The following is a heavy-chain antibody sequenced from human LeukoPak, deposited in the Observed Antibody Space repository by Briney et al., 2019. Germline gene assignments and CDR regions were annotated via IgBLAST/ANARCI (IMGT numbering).Heavy chain of an antibody. D-gene: IGHD6-19*01. J-gene: IGHJ5*02. Sequence: GGSLRLSCAASGFTFSTYWMHWVRQAPGKGLEWVANIKQDGSEKYYVDSVKGRFTISRDNAKNSLYLQMNSLRAEDTAVYYCARGGSGWFYWFDPWGQGTLVTVSS. CDR3: ARGGSGWFYWFDP. CDR1: GFTFSTYW. V-gene: IGHV3-7*01. CDR2: IKQDGSEK.